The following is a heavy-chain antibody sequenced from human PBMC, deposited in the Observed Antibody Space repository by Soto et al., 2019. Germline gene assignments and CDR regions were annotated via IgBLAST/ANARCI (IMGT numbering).Heavy chain of an antibody. CDR2: IKQDGSEK. J-gene: IGHJ6*02. Sequence: EVQLVESGGGLVQPGRSLRLSCAASGFTFSSYWMSWVRQAPGKGLEWVANIKQDGSEKYYVDSVKGRFTISRDNAKNSLYLQMNSLRAEDTAVYYCARDQWTQYYYYGMDVWGQGTTVTVSS. D-gene: IGHD6-19*01. CDR1: GFTFSSYW. CDR3: ARDQWTQYYYYGMDV. V-gene: IGHV3-7*01.